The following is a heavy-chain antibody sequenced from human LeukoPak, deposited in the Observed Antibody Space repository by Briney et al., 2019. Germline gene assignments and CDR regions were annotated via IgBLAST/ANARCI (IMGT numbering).Heavy chain of an antibody. J-gene: IGHJ5*02. D-gene: IGHD3-10*01. Sequence: SGGSLRLSCAASEFIFSGYWMNWVRQAPGKGLEWVSTLSDGTYYADSVQGRFTISRDNSKNTLYLQMDSLTTDDTAIYSCARSRGPGTHWFDPWGQGTLVTVSS. V-gene: IGHV3-23*01. CDR3: ARSRGPGTHWFDP. CDR1: EFIFSGYW. CDR2: LSDGT.